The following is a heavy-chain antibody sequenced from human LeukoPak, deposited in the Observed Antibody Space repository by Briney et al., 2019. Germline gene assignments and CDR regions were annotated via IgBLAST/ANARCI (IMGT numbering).Heavy chain of an antibody. CDR1: GYTFTSYG. D-gene: IGHD2-2*01. CDR2: ISAYNGNT. CDR3: ARVGDIVVVPAASPAQLDY. Sequence: ASVKVSCKASGYTFTSYGISWVRQAPGQGLEWMGWISAYNGNTNYAQKLQGRVTMTTDTSTSTAHMELRSLRSDDTAVYYCARVGDIVVVPAASPAQLDYWGQGTLVTVSS. V-gene: IGHV1-18*01. J-gene: IGHJ4*02.